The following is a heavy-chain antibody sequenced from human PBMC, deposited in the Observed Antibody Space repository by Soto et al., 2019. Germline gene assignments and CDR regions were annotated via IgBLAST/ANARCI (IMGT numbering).Heavy chain of an antibody. V-gene: IGHV2-5*02. Sequence: SGPTLVKPTQTLTLTCTFSGFSLSTSGVGVGWIRQPPGKALEWLELLYWDDDKRYSPSLKSRLTITKDTSKNQMVLTMTNMDPVYTATYYCAHRRSNYYDSSGYYYVDAFDIWGQGTMVTVSS. CDR3: AHRRSNYYDSSGYYYVDAFDI. D-gene: IGHD3-22*01. CDR2: LYWDDDK. J-gene: IGHJ3*02. CDR1: GFSLSTSGVG.